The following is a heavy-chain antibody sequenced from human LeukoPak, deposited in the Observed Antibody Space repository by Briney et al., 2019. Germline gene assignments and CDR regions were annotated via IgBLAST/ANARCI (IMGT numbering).Heavy chain of an antibody. CDR1: GYTLTELS. CDR3: ATFRPYDFWSGYYTY. D-gene: IGHD3-3*01. CDR2: FDPEDGET. J-gene: IGHJ4*02. V-gene: IGHV1-24*01. Sequence: GASVKVSCKVSGYTLTELSMRWVRQAPGKGLEWMGGFDPEDGETIYAQKFQGRVTMTEDTSTDTAYMELSSLRSEDTAVYYCATFRPYDFWSGYYTYWGQGTLVTVSS.